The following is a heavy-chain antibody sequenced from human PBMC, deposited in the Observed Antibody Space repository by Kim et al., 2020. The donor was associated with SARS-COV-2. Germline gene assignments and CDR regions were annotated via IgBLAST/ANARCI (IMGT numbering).Heavy chain of an antibody. CDR2: IYYSGST. J-gene: IGHJ5*02. CDR1: GGSISSSSYY. V-gene: IGHV4-39*07. Sequence: SETLSLTCTVSGGSISSSSYYWGWIRQPPGKGLEWIGSIYYSGSTYYNPSLKSRVTISVDTSKNQFSLKLSSVTAADTAVYYCARAGEQQLVRGAYNWFDPWGQGTLVTVSS. D-gene: IGHD6-13*01. CDR3: ARAGEQQLVRGAYNWFDP.